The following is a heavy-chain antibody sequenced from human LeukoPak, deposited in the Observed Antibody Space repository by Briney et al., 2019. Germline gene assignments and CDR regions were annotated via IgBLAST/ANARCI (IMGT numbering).Heavy chain of an antibody. D-gene: IGHD3-16*02. J-gene: IGHJ4*02. CDR2: ISGSGGST. CDR1: GFTFSSYG. V-gene: IGHV3-23*01. CDR3: AKDSYYDYVWGSYRYTNQFDY. Sequence: GGSLRLSCAASGFTFSSYGMSWVRQAPGKGLEWVSAISGSGGSTYYADSVKGRFTISRDNSKNTLYLQMNSLRAEDTAVYYCAKDSYYDYVWGSYRYTNQFDYWGQGTLVTVSS.